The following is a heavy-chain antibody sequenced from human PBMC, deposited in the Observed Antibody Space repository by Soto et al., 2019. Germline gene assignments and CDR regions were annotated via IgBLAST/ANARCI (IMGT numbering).Heavy chain of an antibody. J-gene: IGHJ5*02. Sequence: XSVKVSFKASSGTFISYAISWVRQAPGQGLEWMGGIIPIFGTANYAQKFQGRVTITADESTSTAYMELSSLRSEDTAVYYCASSQYYYDSSGYYYNWFDPWGQGTLVTVSS. CDR2: IIPIFGTA. CDR1: SGTFISYA. V-gene: IGHV1-69*13. D-gene: IGHD3-22*01. CDR3: ASSQYYYDSSGYYYNWFDP.